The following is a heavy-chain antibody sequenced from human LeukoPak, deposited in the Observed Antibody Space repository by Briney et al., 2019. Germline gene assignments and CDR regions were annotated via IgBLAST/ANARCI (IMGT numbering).Heavy chain of an antibody. CDR1: GGSMNNYY. CDR3: ARSALWFGETKNWFDS. J-gene: IGHJ5*01. Sequence: SETLSLTCTVSGGSMNNYYWSWIRQPPGKGLEWIGYIYYIGTTNYTPSLRSRATISIDTSKNQFSLRLSSVIAADTAVYYCARSALWFGETKNWFDSWGQGTLVSVSS. V-gene: IGHV4-59*01. D-gene: IGHD3-10*01. CDR2: IYYIGTT.